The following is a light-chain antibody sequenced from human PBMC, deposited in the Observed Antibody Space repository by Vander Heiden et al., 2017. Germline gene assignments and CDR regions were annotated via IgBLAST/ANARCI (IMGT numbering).Light chain of an antibody. CDR2: RDS. J-gene: IGLJ2*01. CDR1: NIGDKN. Sequence: SYELTQPLSVSVALGQTARITCVGNNIGDKNVHWYQQEPGQAPVLVIYRDSSRPSGIPERFSGSNSGNTATLTISRAQAGDEADYYCQVWDSSTEIFGGGTKLTVL. CDR3: QVWDSSTEI. V-gene: IGLV3-9*01.